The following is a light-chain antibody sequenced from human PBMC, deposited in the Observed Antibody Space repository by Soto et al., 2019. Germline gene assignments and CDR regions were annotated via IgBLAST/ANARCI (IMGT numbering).Light chain of an antibody. CDR2: GAS. CDR1: QSVSSSY. CDR3: QQYGSSLLT. Sequence: EIVLTQSPGTPSLSPGERATLSCRASQSVSSSYLAWYQQKPGQAPRLLIYGASSRATGISDRFSGSGSGTDFTLTISRLEPEDFAVYYCQQYGSSLLTFGGGTKVEIK. J-gene: IGKJ4*01. V-gene: IGKV3-20*01.